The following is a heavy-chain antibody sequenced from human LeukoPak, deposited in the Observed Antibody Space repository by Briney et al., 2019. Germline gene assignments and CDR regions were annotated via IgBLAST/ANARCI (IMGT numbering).Heavy chain of an antibody. CDR2: IWYDGSNK. Sequence: GRSLRLSCAASGFTFSSYGMHWVRQAPGKGLEWVAVIWYDGSNKYYADSVKGRFTISRDNSKNTLYLQMNSLRAEDTAVYYCARDSPPGARSYYYYGMDVWGQGTTVTVSS. V-gene: IGHV3-33*01. D-gene: IGHD4-17*01. CDR1: GFTFSSYG. J-gene: IGHJ6*02. CDR3: ARDSPPGARSYYYYGMDV.